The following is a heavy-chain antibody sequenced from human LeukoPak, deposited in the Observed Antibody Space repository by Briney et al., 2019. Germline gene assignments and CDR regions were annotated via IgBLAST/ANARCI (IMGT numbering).Heavy chain of an antibody. J-gene: IGHJ4*02. CDR1: GGSISSHY. V-gene: IGHV4-59*11. D-gene: IGHD3-16*01. Sequence: SETLSLTCTVSGGSISSHYWSWIRQPPGKGLEWIGYIYYSGSTNYNPSVRSRVTISVDTSKNQFSLNLSSVTAADTAVYYCARDAGGGCSDYWGQGTLVTVSS. CDR2: IYYSGST. CDR3: ARDAGGGCSDY.